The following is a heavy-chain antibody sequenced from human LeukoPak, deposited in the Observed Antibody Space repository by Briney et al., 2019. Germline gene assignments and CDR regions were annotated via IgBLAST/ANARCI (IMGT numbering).Heavy chain of an antibody. CDR2: IYYSGST. CDR1: GGSISSGDYY. V-gene: IGHV4-30-4*01. J-gene: IGHJ5*02. D-gene: IGHD3-10*01. Sequence: SETLSLTCTVSGGSISSGDYYWSWIRQPPGKGLEWIGYIYYSGSTYYNPSLKSRVTISVDTSKNQFSLKLSSVTAADTAVYYCARPSSGGWYNWFDPWGQGTLVTVSS. CDR3: ARPSSGGWYNWFDP.